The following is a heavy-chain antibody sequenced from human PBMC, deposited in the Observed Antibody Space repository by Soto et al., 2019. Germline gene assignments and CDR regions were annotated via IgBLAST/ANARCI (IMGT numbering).Heavy chain of an antibody. V-gene: IGHV3-21*06. CDR2: ISAGGRSI. D-gene: IGHD3-10*01. Sequence: EVQLVESGGGLVKPGESLRVSCAASGFSFTSYTMNWVRQTPGKGLEWVASISAGGRSIYYADSLKGRSTVSRDNAKSSLYLQMNSLRAEVSVICFSPRSTPGNPFDIWGQGTMVTVSA. J-gene: IGHJ3*02. CDR3: PRSTPGNPFDI. CDR1: GFSFTSYT.